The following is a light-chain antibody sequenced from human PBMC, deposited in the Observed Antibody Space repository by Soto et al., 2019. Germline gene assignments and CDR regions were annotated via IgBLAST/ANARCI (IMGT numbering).Light chain of an antibody. CDR2: WAS. CDR3: QQYYSTPLT. J-gene: IGKJ4*01. Sequence: DLVLTQSPDSLAVSLDERATINCKSSQSVLYSSNNKNYLAWYQQKPGQPPKLLIYWASTRESGVPDRFSGSGSGTDFTLTISSLQAEDVAVYYCQQYYSTPLTFGGRTMVDI. CDR1: QSVLYSSNNKNY. V-gene: IGKV4-1*01.